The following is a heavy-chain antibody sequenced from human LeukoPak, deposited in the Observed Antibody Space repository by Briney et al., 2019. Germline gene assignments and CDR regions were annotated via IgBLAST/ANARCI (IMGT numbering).Heavy chain of an antibody. V-gene: IGHV3-53*01. CDR2: IYGGGST. CDR1: GFTVSGNY. CDR3: ARRSTWNAADY. J-gene: IGHJ4*02. D-gene: IGHD1-1*01. Sequence: PGGSLRLSCAASGFTVSGNYMSWVRQAPGKGLEWVSAIYGGGSTYYADSVKGRFTISRDNSKNKLYLQMNSLRAEDTAVYYCARRSTWNAADYWGQGTLVTVSS.